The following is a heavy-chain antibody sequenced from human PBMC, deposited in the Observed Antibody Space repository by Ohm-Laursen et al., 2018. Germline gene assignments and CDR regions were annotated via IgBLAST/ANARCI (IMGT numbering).Heavy chain of an antibody. J-gene: IGHJ4*02. V-gene: IGHV3-33*01. CDR1: GFTFSNYD. CDR3: ARGSGYHDY. CDR2: IWSDGSNK. Sequence: SLRLSCTASGFTFSNYDIHWVRQAPGKGLEWVAVIWSDGSNKYYVDSVKGRFTISRDNSKSTLSLQMNSLRAEDTAVYYCARGSGYHDYWGQGTLVTVSS. D-gene: IGHD3-22*01.